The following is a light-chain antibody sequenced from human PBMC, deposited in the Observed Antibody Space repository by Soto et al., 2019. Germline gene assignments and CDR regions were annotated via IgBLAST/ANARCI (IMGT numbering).Light chain of an antibody. CDR3: SSYTSSSTLDV. V-gene: IGLV2-14*01. CDR2: DVS. J-gene: IGLJ1*01. Sequence: QSVLTQPASVSGSPGQSITISCTGTSSDVGGYNYVSWYQQHPGKAPKLMIYDVSNRPSGVSNRFSGSKSGNTASLTISGLQAEDEADYYFSSYTSSSTLDVFGTGTKVTVL. CDR1: SSDVGGYNY.